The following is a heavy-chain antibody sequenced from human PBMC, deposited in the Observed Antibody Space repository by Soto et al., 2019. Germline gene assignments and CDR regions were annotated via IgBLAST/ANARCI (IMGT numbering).Heavy chain of an antibody. CDR2: VYYRGRS. CDR3: VSQRTSVLTQAYFDY. V-gene: IGHV4-39*01. D-gene: IGHD2-8*01. J-gene: IGHJ4*02. Sequence: SATRSITCTVSGGSVSNSNYYWGWIRQSPGKGLEWIGSVYYRGRSYSKSSVKSRVTISVDTSKNQFSLNLNSVTASDTAVYFCVSQRTSVLTQAYFDYWGPGALVTVSS. CDR1: GGSVSNSNYY.